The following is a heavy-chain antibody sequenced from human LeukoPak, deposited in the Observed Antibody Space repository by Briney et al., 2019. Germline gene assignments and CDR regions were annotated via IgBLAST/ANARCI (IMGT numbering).Heavy chain of an antibody. CDR1: GFTFSNHG. Sequence: GGSLRLSCAASGFTFSNHGMNWVRQAPGKGLKWVSGISPSGDITYYADSVKGRFTISRDNSKNTVYLQVISLTAEDTAVYYCAKDDAWLRFGEWSQGTLVTVSS. J-gene: IGHJ4*02. D-gene: IGHD3-10*01. V-gene: IGHV3-23*01. CDR3: AKDDAWLRFGE. CDR2: ISPSGDIT.